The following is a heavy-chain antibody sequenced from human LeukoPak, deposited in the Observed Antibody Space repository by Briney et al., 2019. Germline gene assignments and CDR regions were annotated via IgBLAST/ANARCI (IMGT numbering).Heavy chain of an antibody. J-gene: IGHJ6*03. V-gene: IGHV4-4*07. Sequence: PSETLSLTCTVFGGSISRNYWSWIRQPAGKGLEWIGSIYSSGDTNYNPSLKSRVTMSIHTSENQFSLKLTSVTAADTAVYYCAREASGTRRYYYYYMDLWGKGTTVNV. CDR1: GGSISRNY. CDR3: AREASGTRRYYYYYMDL. D-gene: IGHD6-13*01. CDR2: IYSSGDT.